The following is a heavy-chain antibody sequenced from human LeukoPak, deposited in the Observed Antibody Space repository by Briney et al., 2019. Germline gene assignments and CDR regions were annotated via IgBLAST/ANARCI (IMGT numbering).Heavy chain of an antibody. CDR3: AKDQRGFDKPIDY. Sequence: GGSLRLSCAASGFTFSLYAMSWVRQAPGKGLEWVSAISGSGGYTDYADSVKGRFTISRDNSKNTLYVQMNSLRAKDTAVYYCAKDQRGFDKPIDYWGQGTLVTVSS. J-gene: IGHJ4*02. D-gene: IGHD5-12*01. CDR1: GFTFSLYA. V-gene: IGHV3-23*01. CDR2: ISGSGGYT.